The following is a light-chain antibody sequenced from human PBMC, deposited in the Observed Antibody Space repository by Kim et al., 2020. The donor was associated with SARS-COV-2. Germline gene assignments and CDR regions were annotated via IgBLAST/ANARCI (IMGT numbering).Light chain of an antibody. Sequence: ATLNCKSSQTVLYNPNIKNYLAWYQQKPGQAPELLIYWASIRESGVSDRFSGSGSVTDFTLTISSLEAEDVAVYYCQQYYSTPPSFGQGSKLEI. V-gene: IGKV4-1*01. CDR3: QQYYSTPPS. CDR1: QTVLYNPNIKNY. J-gene: IGKJ2*03. CDR2: WAS.